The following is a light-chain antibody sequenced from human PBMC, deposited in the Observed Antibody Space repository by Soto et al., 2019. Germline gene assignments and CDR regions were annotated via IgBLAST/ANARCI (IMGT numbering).Light chain of an antibody. CDR3: QQSYSTRYT. V-gene: IGKV1-39*01. Sequence: DIQMTQSPSSLSASVGDRVTITCRASQSISSYLHWYQQKPGKAPKLLIYAASSLQSGFPSRFSGSGSGTDFTLTISSLQPEDFATYYCQQSYSTRYTFGHRTKIEIK. CDR1: QSISSY. CDR2: AAS. J-gene: IGKJ2*01.